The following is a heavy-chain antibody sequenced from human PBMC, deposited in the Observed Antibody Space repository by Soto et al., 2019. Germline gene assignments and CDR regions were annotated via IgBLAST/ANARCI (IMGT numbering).Heavy chain of an antibody. Sequence: SETLSLTCTVSGGSISSGGYYWSWIRQHPGKGLEWVGYIYYSGSTYYNPSLKSRVTISVDTSKNQFSLKLGPVTDADTAGDYCASDSYYGSGSYYNNVDVWGQGTTVTVSS. J-gene: IGHJ6*02. D-gene: IGHD3-10*01. V-gene: IGHV4-31*03. CDR3: ASDSYYGSGSYYNNVDV. CDR2: IYYSGST. CDR1: GGSISSGGYY.